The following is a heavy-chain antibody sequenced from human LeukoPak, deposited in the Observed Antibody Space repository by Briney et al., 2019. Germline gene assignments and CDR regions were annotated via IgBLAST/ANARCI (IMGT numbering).Heavy chain of an antibody. Sequence: GASVKVSCKASGYTFTSYYMHWVRQAPGQGLEWMGIINPSGGSTSYAQKFQGRVTMTRDTSISTAYMELSRLRSDDTAVYYCASLLVTGLRGMDVWGQGTTVTVSS. CDR1: GYTFTSYY. J-gene: IGHJ6*02. D-gene: IGHD3-9*01. CDR3: ASLLVTGLRGMDV. V-gene: IGHV1-46*01. CDR2: INPSGGST.